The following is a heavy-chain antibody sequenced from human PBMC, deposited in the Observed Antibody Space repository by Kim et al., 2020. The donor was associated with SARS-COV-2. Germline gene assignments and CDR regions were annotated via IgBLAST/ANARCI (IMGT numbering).Heavy chain of an antibody. V-gene: IGHV3-23*01. D-gene: IGHD2-21*02. Sequence: GTTSYADSVKGRFTIPRDNSKNTLYLQMNSLRAEDTAVYYCANPRGGVTDFWGQGTLVTVSS. CDR3: ANPRGGVTDF. J-gene: IGHJ4*02. CDR2: GTT.